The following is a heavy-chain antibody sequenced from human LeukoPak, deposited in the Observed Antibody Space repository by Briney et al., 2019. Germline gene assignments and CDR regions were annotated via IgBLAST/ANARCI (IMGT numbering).Heavy chain of an antibody. CDR2: ISSSGSTI. D-gene: IGHD3-10*02. J-gene: IGHJ6*04. CDR1: GLIVSTNY. CDR3: AELGITMIGGV. Sequence: PGGSLRLSCAASGLIVSTNYMNWVRQAPGKGLEWVSYISSSGSTIYYADSVKGRFTISRDNAKNSLYLQMNSLRAEDTAVYYCAELGITMIGGVWGKGTTVTISS. V-gene: IGHV3-48*03.